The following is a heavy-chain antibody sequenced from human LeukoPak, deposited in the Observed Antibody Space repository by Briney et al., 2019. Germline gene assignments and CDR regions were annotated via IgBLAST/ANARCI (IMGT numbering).Heavy chain of an antibody. CDR2: ISWNSGSI. Sequence: GGSLRLSCAASGFTFDDYAMHWVRQAPGKGLEWVSGISWNSGSIGYADSVKGRFTISRDNAKNSLYLQMNSLRAEDTALYYCAKYDSSDYYFDYWGQGTLVTVSS. V-gene: IGHV3-9*01. D-gene: IGHD3-22*01. CDR1: GFTFDDYA. J-gene: IGHJ4*02. CDR3: AKYDSSDYYFDY.